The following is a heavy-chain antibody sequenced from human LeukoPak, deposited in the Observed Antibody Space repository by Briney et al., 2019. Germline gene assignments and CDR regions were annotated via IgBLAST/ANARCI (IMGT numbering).Heavy chain of an antibody. V-gene: IGHV4-34*01. CDR2: INHSGST. J-gene: IGHJ5*02. Sequence: SETLSLTCTVSGGSISSYYWSWIRQPPGKGLEWIGEINHSGSTNYNPSLESRVTISVDTSKNQFSLKLSSVTAADTAVYYCARAETLVWTHLNWFDPWGQGTLVTVSS. CDR1: GGSISSYY. CDR3: ARAETLVWTHLNWFDP. D-gene: IGHD6-13*01.